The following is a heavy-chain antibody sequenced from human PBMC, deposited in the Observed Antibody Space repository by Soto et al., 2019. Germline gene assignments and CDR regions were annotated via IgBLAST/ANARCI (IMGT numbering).Heavy chain of an antibody. CDR1: GGSISSYY. D-gene: IGHD3-10*01. CDR2: IYYSGST. V-gene: IGHV4-59*08. CDR3: ASTRGSCYYSGPARFYD. J-gene: IGHJ4*02. Sequence: SETLSLTCTVSGGSISSYYWSWIRQPPGKGLEWIGYIYYSGSTNYNPSLKSRVTISVDTSKNQFSLKLSSVTAADAAVYYCASTRGSCYYSGPARFYDCGQGNLLPVSS.